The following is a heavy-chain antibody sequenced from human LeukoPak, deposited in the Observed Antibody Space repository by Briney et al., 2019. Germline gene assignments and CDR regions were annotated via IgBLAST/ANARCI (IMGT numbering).Heavy chain of an antibody. CDR1: GYYFSSYW. Sequence: PGECLKITCKGSGYYFSSYWIGWVRPMPGKGLEWMGIIYPGDSDTTYSPSFQGQVTISADKSISTAYLQWSSLKASDTAMYYCARRPFIAAAGTGYYFDYWGQGTLVTVSS. V-gene: IGHV5-51*01. D-gene: IGHD6-13*01. J-gene: IGHJ4*02. CDR3: ARRPFIAAAGTGYYFDY. CDR2: IYPGDSDT.